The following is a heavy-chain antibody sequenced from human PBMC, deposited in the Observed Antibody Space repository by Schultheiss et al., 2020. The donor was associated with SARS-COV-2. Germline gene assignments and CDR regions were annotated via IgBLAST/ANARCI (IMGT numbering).Heavy chain of an antibody. V-gene: IGHV4-34*01. CDR1: GGSFSGYY. CDR2: INHSGST. D-gene: IGHD6-6*01. Sequence: SETLSLTCAVYGGSFSGYYWSWIRQPPGKGLEWIGEINHSGSTNYNPSLKSRVTISVDTSKNQFSLKLSSVTAADTAVYYCARSTLGALIAATFGTFDYWGQGTLVTVSS. J-gene: IGHJ4*02. CDR3: ARSTLGALIAATFGTFDY.